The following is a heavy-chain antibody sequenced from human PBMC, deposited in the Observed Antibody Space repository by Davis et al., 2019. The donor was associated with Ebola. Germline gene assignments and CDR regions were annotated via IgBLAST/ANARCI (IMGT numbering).Heavy chain of an antibody. CDR2: ISAYNGNT. CDR3: ASARVKYSSGSFDY. V-gene: IGHV1-18*04. J-gene: IGHJ4*02. D-gene: IGHD6-19*01. CDR1: GYTFTSYY. Sequence: ASVKVSCKASGYTFTSYYMHWVRQAPGQGLEWMGWISAYNGNTNYAQKLQGRVTMTTDTSTSTAYMELRSLRSDDTAVYYCASARVKYSSGSFDYWGQGTLVTVSS.